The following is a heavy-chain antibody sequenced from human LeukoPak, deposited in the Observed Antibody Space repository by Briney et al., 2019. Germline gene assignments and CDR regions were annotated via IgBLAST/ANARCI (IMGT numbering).Heavy chain of an antibody. J-gene: IGHJ4*02. CDR2: IYYSGST. CDR1: GGSISSSSYY. D-gene: IGHD3-10*01. Sequence: SETLSLTCTDSGGSISSSSYYWGWIRQPPGKGLEWIGSIYYSGSTYYNPSLKSRVTISVDTSKNQFSLKLSSVTAADTAVYYCAEYGSGSYFVYWGQGTLVTVSS. CDR3: AEYGSGSYFVY. V-gene: IGHV4-39*07.